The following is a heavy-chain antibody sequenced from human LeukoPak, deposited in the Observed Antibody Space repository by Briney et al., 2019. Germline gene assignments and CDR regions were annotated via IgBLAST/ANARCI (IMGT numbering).Heavy chain of an antibody. CDR2: INAGNGNT. J-gene: IGHJ4*02. Sequence: GASVKVSCKASGYTFTSYAMHWVRQAPGQRLEWMGWINAGNGNTKYSQKFQGRVTITRDTSASTAYMELSGLRSEDTAVYYCARQLTGTTSLDYWGQGTLVTVSS. V-gene: IGHV1-3*01. CDR3: ARQLTGTTSLDY. D-gene: IGHD1-7*01. CDR1: GYTFTSYA.